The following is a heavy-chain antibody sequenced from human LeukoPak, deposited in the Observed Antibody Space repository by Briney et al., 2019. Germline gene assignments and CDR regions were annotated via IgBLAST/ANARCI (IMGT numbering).Heavy chain of an antibody. Sequence: GSLRLSCAASGFTFSRFWMNWVRQAPGRGLEWVANIDQSGGRNNYVDSVKGRFTISRDNAENSLFLEMSSLGADDTAVYFCARDVEGGTFDIWGQGTTVTVSS. CDR3: ARDVEGGTFDI. V-gene: IGHV3-7*05. CDR1: GFTFSRFW. CDR2: IDQSGGRN. J-gene: IGHJ3*02. D-gene: IGHD3-16*01.